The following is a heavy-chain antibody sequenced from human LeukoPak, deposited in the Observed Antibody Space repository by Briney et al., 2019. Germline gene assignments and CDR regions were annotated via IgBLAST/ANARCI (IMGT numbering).Heavy chain of an antibody. D-gene: IGHD1-26*01. Sequence: GGSLRLSCAVSGLTFSSSWMDWVRQAPGKGLEWVASINPDGNKKYSADSVKGRFTISRDNAENSLYLQMNSLRAEDTAVYYCAKRVGPFDYWGQGTLVTVSS. V-gene: IGHV3-7*03. J-gene: IGHJ4*02. CDR1: GLTFSSSW. CDR2: INPDGNKK. CDR3: AKRVGPFDY.